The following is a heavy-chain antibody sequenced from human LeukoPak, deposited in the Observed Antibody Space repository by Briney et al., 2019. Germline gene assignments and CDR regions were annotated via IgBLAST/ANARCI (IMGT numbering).Heavy chain of an antibody. D-gene: IGHD1-26*01. V-gene: IGHV1-18*01. CDR1: GYTFMKYG. Sequence: ASVKVSCKASGYTFMKYGFSWVRQAPGQGLEWPGWISTYNGNTKYAEKFQGRVTMTTDTSTSTAYMELRSLRSDDTAVYHCARDPKWEGWNTEGRVMDVWGQGTTVTVSS. CDR2: ISTYNGNT. CDR3: ARDPKWEGWNTEGRVMDV. J-gene: IGHJ6*02.